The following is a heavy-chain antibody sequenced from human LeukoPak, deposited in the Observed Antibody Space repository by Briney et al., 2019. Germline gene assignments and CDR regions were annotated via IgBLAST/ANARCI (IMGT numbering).Heavy chain of an antibody. V-gene: IGHV1-69-2*01. CDR1: GYTFTDYY. D-gene: IGHD1-26*01. CDR2: VDPEDGET. CDR3: ATRYSGSYYLDY. Sequence: ASVKISCKASGYTFTDYYMHWAQRAPGKGLEWMGRVDPEDGETIYAEKFQGRVTITADTSTDTAYMELSSLRSEDTAVYYCATRYSGSYYLDYWAQGTLVTVSS. J-gene: IGHJ4*02.